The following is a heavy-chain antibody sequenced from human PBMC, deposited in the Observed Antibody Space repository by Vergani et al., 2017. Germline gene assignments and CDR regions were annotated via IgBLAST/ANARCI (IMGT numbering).Heavy chain of an antibody. Sequence: QVRLQESGPGLVKPSETLSLTCSVSGGSMSGYYWSWIRQPPGKELEWIGYMYHSGSTTYNPSLETRVTISGDTSKNQFSLKLNSVTAADTAVYYCGRVADFYGLGSRLLDLWGQGILVTVSS. J-gene: IGHJ5*02. V-gene: IGHV4-59*01. CDR1: GGSMSGYY. D-gene: IGHD3-10*01. CDR3: GRVADFYGLGSRLLDL. CDR2: MYHSGST.